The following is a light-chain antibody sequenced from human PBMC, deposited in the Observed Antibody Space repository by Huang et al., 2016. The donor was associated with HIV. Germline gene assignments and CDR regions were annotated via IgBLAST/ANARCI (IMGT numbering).Light chain of an antibody. V-gene: IGKV3-20*01. CDR2: GVS. CDR3: QQYGTSPPEVT. Sequence: EIVLTQSPGTLSLSPGERATLSCRASQSIFGTYLAWYQQRPGQAPRLLIYGVSSRAAGIPDRFSGSGSGTDFTLTISRLEPEDVAVYYCQQYGTSPPEVTFGGGTKVEIK. CDR1: QSIFGTY. J-gene: IGKJ4*01.